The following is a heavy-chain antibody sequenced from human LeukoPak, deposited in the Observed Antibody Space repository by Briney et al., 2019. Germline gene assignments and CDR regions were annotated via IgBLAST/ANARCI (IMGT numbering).Heavy chain of an antibody. J-gene: IGHJ4*02. V-gene: IGHV3-30*18. CDR2: ISYDGSNK. CDR1: GFTFSSYG. D-gene: IGHD3-22*01. Sequence: GGSLRLSCAASGFTFSSYGMHWVRQAPGKGLEWVAVISYDGSNKYYADSVKGRFTISRDNSKNTLYLQMNSLRAEDTAVYNCAKGSYSYDSSGYYSGWGQGTLVTVSS. CDR3: AKGSYSYDSSGYYSG.